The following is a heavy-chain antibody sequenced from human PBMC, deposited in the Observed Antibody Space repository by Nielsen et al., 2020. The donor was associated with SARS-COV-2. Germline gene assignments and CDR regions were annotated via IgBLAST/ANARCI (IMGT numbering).Heavy chain of an antibody. CDR1: GFTFSNYG. D-gene: IGHD6-13*01. V-gene: IGHV3-30*18. J-gene: IGHJ4*02. CDR2: ISADGIDK. CDR3: AKTPGSSSWSDLLFDY. Sequence: GESLKISCAASGFTFSNYGVHWVRQAPGKGLEWVATISADGIDKYYADSVKGRFTLSRDNSKSSLYLEMHSLRAEDTAVYFCAKTPGSSSWSDLLFDYWGQGILVTVSS.